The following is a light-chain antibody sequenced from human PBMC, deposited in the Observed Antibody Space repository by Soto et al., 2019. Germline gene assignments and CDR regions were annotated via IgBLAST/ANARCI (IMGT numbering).Light chain of an antibody. CDR1: SSNIGGNT. J-gene: IGLJ1*01. CDR2: SNS. V-gene: IGLV1-44*01. Sequence: QSVLTQPPSASGTPGQRITFSCSGSSSNIGGNTVSWFQHLPRTAPKLLIFSNSQRPSGVPDRFSGAKSGTSASLAISGLQSEDEADYYCSSHNTIGTLQVFGPGTKLTVL. CDR3: SSHNTIGTLQV.